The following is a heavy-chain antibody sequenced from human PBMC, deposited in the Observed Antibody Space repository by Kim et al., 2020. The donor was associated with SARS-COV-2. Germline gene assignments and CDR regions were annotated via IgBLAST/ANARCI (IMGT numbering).Heavy chain of an antibody. Sequence: GGSLRLSCAASGFTFSSYSMNWVRQAPGKGLEWVSSISSSSSYIYYADSVKGRFTISRDNAKNSLYLQMNSLRAEDTAVYYCARDYPYCSSTSCYSDYYYGMDVWGQGTTVTVSS. CDR2: ISSSSSYI. V-gene: IGHV3-21*01. CDR3: ARDYPYCSSTSCYSDYYYGMDV. J-gene: IGHJ6*02. D-gene: IGHD2-2*01. CDR1: GFTFSSYS.